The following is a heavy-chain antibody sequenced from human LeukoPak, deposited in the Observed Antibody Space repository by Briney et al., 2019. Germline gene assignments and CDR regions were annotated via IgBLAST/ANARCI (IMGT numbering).Heavy chain of an antibody. CDR1: GFTVSSNY. CDR2: IYSGGST. CDR3: ARPARFSRDGYFDY. V-gene: IGHV3-53*01. J-gene: IGHJ4*02. Sequence: PGGSLRLSCAASGFTVSSNYMSWVRQAPGKGLEWVSVIYSGGSTYYADSVKGRFTVSRDNSKNTLYLQMNSLRAEDTAVYYCARPARFSRDGYFDYWGQGTLVTVSS. D-gene: IGHD5-24*01.